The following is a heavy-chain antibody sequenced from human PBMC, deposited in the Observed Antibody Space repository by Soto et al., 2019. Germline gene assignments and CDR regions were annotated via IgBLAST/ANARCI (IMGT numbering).Heavy chain of an antibody. V-gene: IGHV3-23*01. CDR1: GFTFSSYA. CDR3: TKDKDGSDSH. Sequence: PGGSLRLSCAASGFTFSSYAMSWVRQAPGKGLEWVSGISGSGGTTYYAESVKGRFTIARDNSRNTLYLEMNSLRAEDTAVYYCTKDKDGSDSHWGQGTLVTVSS. CDR2: ISGSGGTT. J-gene: IGHJ4*02. D-gene: IGHD2-2*03.